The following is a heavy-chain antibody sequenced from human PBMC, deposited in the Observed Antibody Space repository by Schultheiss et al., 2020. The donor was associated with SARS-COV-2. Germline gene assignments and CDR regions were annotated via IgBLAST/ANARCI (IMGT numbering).Heavy chain of an antibody. Sequence: SETLSLSCIVSGGSINDYYWSWIRQPPGKGLEWIGYIHDSGSTNHNPSLKSRVITSLDTSRNQFSLRLSSVTAADTAFYYCAGSGYRYGARWWGQGILVTVSS. CDR3: AGSGYRYGARW. J-gene: IGHJ4*02. CDR1: GGSINDYY. V-gene: IGHV4-59*01. D-gene: IGHD5-18*01. CDR2: IHDSGST.